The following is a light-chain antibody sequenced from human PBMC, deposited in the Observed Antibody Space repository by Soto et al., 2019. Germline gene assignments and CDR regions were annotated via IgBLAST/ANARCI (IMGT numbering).Light chain of an antibody. J-gene: IGKJ4*01. Sequence: IVLTQSPGTLSLSPGERATLSCRASQSVSSSYLAWYQQKPGQAPRHLIYGASSRATGIPDRFSGSGSGTDFTLTISRLEPEDFGVYFCQQYATSPLTFGGGTKVDIK. V-gene: IGKV3-20*01. CDR2: GAS. CDR1: QSVSSSY. CDR3: QQYATSPLT.